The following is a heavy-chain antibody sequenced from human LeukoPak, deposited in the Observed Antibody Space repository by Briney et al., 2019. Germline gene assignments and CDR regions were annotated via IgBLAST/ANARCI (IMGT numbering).Heavy chain of an antibody. CDR3: ARLDCTGDGCYNH. CDR1: GDSVTSYY. J-gene: IGHJ4*02. CDR2: VSSDGTT. V-gene: IGHV4-59*08. Sequence: SETLSLTCSVSGDSVTSYYWSWLRQPPGKGLEWIGYVSSDGTTNYTPSLRSRAIMSVDTAKNHISLSLTSLTAADTAIYYCARLDCTGDGCYNHWGQGTLVTVSS. D-gene: IGHD2-8*02.